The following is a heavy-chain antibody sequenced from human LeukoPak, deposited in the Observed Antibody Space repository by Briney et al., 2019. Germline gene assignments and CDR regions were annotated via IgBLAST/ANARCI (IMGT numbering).Heavy chain of an antibody. CDR2: ISYDGTNE. Sequence: GGSLRLSCAASGFTFSNFAMHWVRQAPGKGLAWVALISYDGTNEYYADSVKGRFTISRDNAKNSLYLQLNSLRAEDTAVYYCARDQDYGLDYWGQGTLVTVSS. CDR3: ARDQDYGLDY. V-gene: IGHV3-30*07. D-gene: IGHD4-17*01. J-gene: IGHJ4*02. CDR1: GFTFSNFA.